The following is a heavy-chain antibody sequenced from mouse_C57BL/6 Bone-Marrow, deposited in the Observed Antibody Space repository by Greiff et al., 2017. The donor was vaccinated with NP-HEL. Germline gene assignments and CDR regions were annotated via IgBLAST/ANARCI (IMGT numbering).Heavy chain of an antibody. CDR2: ISDGGSYT. Sequence: DVHLVESGGGLVKPGGSLKLSCAASGFTFSSYAMSWVRQTPEKRLEWVATISDGGSYTYYPDNVKGRFTISRDNAKNNLYLQMSHLKSEDTAMYYCARETTVVDYYAMDYWGQGTSVTVSS. V-gene: IGHV5-4*01. CDR1: GFTFSSYA. CDR3: ARETTVVDYYAMDY. J-gene: IGHJ4*01. D-gene: IGHD1-1*01.